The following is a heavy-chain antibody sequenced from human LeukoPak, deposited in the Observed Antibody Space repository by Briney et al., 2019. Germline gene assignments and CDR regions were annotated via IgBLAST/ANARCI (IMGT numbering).Heavy chain of an antibody. CDR3: ARDSPGGSSLDY. D-gene: IGHD6-13*01. Sequence: PSKTLSLTCTVSGGSISGDYWSWIRQSPEKGLEWIAYIHSSGSTSYNPSLKSRVTISVDTSRNEFSLKLTSVNAADTAVYYCARDSPGGSSLDYWGQGILVTVSS. CDR1: GGSISGDY. CDR2: IHSSGST. J-gene: IGHJ4*02. V-gene: IGHV4-59*01.